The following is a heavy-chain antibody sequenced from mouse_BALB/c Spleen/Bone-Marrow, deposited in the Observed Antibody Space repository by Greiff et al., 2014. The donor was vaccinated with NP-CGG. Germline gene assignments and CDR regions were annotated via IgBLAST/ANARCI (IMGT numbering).Heavy chain of an antibody. D-gene: IGHD1-1*01. V-gene: IGHV2-9-2*01. J-gene: IGHJ2*01. CDR1: GFSLTSYD. Sequence: QVQLKESGPGLVAPSQSLSITCTVSGFSLTSYDISWIRQPPGKGLEWLGVIRTGGGTNYNSAFMSRLSITKDNSKSQVFLKMNSLQTDDTAIYYCVRGYYYGSSPFDYWGQGTTLTVSS. CDR3: VRGYYYGSSPFDY. CDR2: IRTGGGT.